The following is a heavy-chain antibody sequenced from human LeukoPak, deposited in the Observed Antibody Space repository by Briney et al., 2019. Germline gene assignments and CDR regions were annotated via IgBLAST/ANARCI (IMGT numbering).Heavy chain of an antibody. J-gene: IGHJ3*02. V-gene: IGHV3-7*01. CDR3: ATRKESMYSGSYPDAFDI. CDR1: GFTFSSYA. CDR2: IKQDGSEK. D-gene: IGHD1-26*01. Sequence: GGSLRLSCAASGFTFSSYAMSWVRQAPGKGLEWVANIKQDGSEKYYVDSVKGRFTISRDNAKNSLYLQMNSLRAEDTAVYYCATRKESMYSGSYPDAFDIWGQGTMVTVSS.